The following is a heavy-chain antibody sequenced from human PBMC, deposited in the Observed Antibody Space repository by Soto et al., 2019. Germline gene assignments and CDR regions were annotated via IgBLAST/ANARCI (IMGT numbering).Heavy chain of an antibody. CDR1: GYSFTSYW. V-gene: IGHV5-51*01. CDR3: ARLPIVVVPAAIRSHYYYYMDV. Sequence: GESLKISCKGSGYSFTSYWIGWVRQMPGKGLEWMGIIYPGDSDTRYSPSFQGQVTISADKSISTAYLQWSSLKASDTAMYYCARLPIVVVPAAIRSHYYYYMDVWGKGTTVTVSS. CDR2: IYPGDSDT. D-gene: IGHD2-2*01. J-gene: IGHJ6*03.